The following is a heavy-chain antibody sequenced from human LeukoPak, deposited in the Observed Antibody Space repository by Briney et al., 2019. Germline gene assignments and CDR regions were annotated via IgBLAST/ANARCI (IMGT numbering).Heavy chain of an antibody. V-gene: IGHV3-23*01. Sequence: PGGSLRLSCAASGFTFDDYGMSWVRQAPGKGLEWVSAISGSGGSTYYADSVKGRFTISRDNSKNTPYLQMNSLRAEDTAVYYCAKVSSYYGSGSWNWFDPWGQGTLVTVSS. D-gene: IGHD3-10*01. CDR3: AKVSSYYGSGSWNWFDP. J-gene: IGHJ5*02. CDR2: ISGSGGST. CDR1: GFTFDDYG.